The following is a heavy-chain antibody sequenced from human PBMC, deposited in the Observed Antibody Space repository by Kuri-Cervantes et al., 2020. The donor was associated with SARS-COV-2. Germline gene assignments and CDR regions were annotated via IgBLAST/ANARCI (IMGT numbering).Heavy chain of an antibody. D-gene: IGHD3-3*01. V-gene: IGHV4-4*02. Sequence: GSLRLSCAVSGGSISSSNWWSWVRQPPGKGLEWIGEIYHSGSTNYNPSLKSRVTISVDKSKNQFSLKLSSVTAADTAVYYCAGHSYYDFWSGYYTDDAFDIWGQGTMVTVSS. CDR2: IYHSGST. CDR3: AGHSYYDFWSGYYTDDAFDI. J-gene: IGHJ3*02. CDR1: GGSISSSNW.